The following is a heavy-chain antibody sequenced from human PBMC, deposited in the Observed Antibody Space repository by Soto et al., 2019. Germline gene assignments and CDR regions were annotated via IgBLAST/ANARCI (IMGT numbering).Heavy chain of an antibody. Sequence: EVQLVEYGGGLVKPGASLRLVCAASGFTFRSYSMNWVRQAPGKGLEWVSSISSSSSYIYYADSVKGRFTISRDSAKNSLYLQMNSLRAEDTAVYYCARDRGPPSYFDHWGQGTLVTVSS. CDR1: GFTFRSYS. CDR2: ISSSSSYI. V-gene: IGHV3-21*01. CDR3: ARDRGPPSYFDH. J-gene: IGHJ4*02.